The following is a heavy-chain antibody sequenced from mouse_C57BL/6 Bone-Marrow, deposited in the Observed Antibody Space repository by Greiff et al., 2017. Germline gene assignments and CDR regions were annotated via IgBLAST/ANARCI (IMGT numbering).Heavy chain of an antibody. CDR3: ARHKGYSHWYFDV. V-gene: IGHV5-6*01. Sequence: EVKLMESGGDLVKPGGSLKLSCAASGFTFSSYGMSWVRQTPDKRLEWVATISSGGSYTYYPDSVKGRFTISRDNAKNTLYLQMSSLKSEDTAMYYCARHKGYSHWYFDVWGTGTTVTVSS. J-gene: IGHJ1*03. CDR2: ISSGGSYT. D-gene: IGHD2-3*01. CDR1: GFTFSSYG.